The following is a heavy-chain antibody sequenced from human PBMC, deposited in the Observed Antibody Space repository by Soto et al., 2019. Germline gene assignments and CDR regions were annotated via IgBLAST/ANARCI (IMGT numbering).Heavy chain of an antibody. J-gene: IGHJ6*03. V-gene: IGHV3-48*01. CDR3: ARDGYCSGGSCYSDYYYYYMDV. Sequence: VQLVESGGGLVQPGGSLRLSCAASGFTFSSYSMNWVRQAPGKGLEWVSYISSSSSTIYYADSVKGRFTISRDNAKNSLYLQKNSLRAEDTAVYYCARDGYCSGGSCYSDYYYYYMDVWGKGTTVTVSS. CDR1: GFTFSSYS. CDR2: ISSSSSTI. D-gene: IGHD2-15*01.